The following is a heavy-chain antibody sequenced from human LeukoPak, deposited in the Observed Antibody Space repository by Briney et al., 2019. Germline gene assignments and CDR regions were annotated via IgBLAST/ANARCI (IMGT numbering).Heavy chain of an antibody. V-gene: IGHV1-58*02. Sequence: ASVKVSGKASGFTFTSSAMQWVRQARGQRLEWIGWIVVGSGNTNYAQKFQERVTITRDMSTSTAYMELSSLRSEDTAVYYCAAGWVCSGGSCYYYFDYWGQGTLVTVSS. CDR2: IVVGSGNT. J-gene: IGHJ4*02. D-gene: IGHD2-15*01. CDR1: GFTFTSSA. CDR3: AAGWVCSGGSCYYYFDY.